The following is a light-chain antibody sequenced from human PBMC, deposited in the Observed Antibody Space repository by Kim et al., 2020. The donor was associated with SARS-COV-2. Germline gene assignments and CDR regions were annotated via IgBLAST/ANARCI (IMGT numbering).Light chain of an antibody. V-gene: IGKV1-5*03. CDR3: QQYYTWR. CDR2: WAS. J-gene: IGKJ1*01. CDR1: QSFNNW. Sequence: DIQMTQSPSTLSASVGDRVTITCRASQSFNNWLAWYQQKPGKAPKLLIYWASTLETGVPSRLSGSGSGTEFTLTISSLQPDDFATYYCQQYYTWRFGQGTKVDIK.